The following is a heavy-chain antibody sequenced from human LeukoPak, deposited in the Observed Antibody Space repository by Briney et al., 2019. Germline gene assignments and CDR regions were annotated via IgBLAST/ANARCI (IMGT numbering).Heavy chain of an antibody. CDR2: ISNSGTAI. D-gene: IGHD2-8*02. CDR1: GFTFSSYE. V-gene: IGHV3-48*03. CDR3: AMVEYSMDTEYFQH. J-gene: IGHJ1*01. Sequence: GGSLRLSCAACGFTFSSYEMNWVRQAPGKGLEWVSYISNSGTAIYYADSVKGRFTISRDNAKSSLYLQMNSLRAEDTAVYYCAMVEYSMDTEYFQHWGQGTLVTVSS.